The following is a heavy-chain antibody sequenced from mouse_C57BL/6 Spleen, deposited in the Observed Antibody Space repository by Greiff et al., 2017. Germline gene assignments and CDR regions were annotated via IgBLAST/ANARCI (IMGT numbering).Heavy chain of an antibody. J-gene: IGHJ1*03. CDR2: ISYDGSN. Sequence: EVKLVESGPGLVKPSQSLSLTCSVTGYSITSGYYWNWIRQFPGNELEWMGFISYDGSNNYNPSLKNRISITRDTSKNPFFLKLNSVTTEDTATYYCGREGYYGSSPWYFDGWGTGTTVTVSS. V-gene: IGHV3-6*01. CDR3: GREGYYGSSPWYFDG. CDR1: GYSITSGYY. D-gene: IGHD1-1*01.